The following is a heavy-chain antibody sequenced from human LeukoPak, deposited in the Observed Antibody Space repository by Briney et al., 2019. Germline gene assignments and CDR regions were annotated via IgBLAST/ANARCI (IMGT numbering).Heavy chain of an antibody. CDR2: INPNSGGT. CDR3: ARGLVVSAAMLVVGAFDI. CDR1: GYTFTGYY. V-gene: IGHV1-2*02. D-gene: IGHD2-2*01. J-gene: IGHJ3*02. Sequence: GASVKVSCKASGYTFTGYYMHWVRQAPGQGLEWMGWINPNSGGTNYAQKFQGRVTMTRDTSISTAYMELSRLRSDDTAVYYCARGLVVSAAMLVVGAFDIWGQGTMVTVSS.